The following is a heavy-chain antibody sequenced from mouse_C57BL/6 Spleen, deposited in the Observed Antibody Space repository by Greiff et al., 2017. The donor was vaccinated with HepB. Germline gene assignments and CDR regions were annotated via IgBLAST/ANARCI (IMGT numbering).Heavy chain of an antibody. J-gene: IGHJ2*01. CDR3: TTAYSNPFDY. V-gene: IGHV14-4*01. CDR1: GFNIKDDY. CDR2: IDPENGDT. D-gene: IGHD2-5*01. Sequence: EVQLQQSGAELVRPGASVKLSCTASGFNIKDDYMHWVKQRPEQGLEWIGWIDPENGDTEYASKFQGKATITADISSNTAYLQLSSLTSADTAVYYCTTAYSNPFDYWGQGTTLTVSS.